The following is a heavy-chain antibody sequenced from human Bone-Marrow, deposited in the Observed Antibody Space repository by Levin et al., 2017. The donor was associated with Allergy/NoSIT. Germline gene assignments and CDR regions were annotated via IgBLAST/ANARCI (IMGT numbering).Heavy chain of an antibody. J-gene: IGHJ4*02. CDR2: IPHDGRNT. Sequence: LSLTCEASGFSFSMYPMHWVRQAPGKGLEWVAAIPHDGRNTYFADSVKGRFSISRDNPKSTLYLHLDSLRVEDTAIYYCARDGGAFKYLDYWGQGALVTVSS. V-gene: IGHV3-30*04. D-gene: IGHD3-16*01. CDR3: ARDGGAFKYLDY. CDR1: GFSFSMYP.